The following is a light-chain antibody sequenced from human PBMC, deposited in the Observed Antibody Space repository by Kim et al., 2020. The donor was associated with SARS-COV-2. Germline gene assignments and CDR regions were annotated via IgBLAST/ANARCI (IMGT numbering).Light chain of an antibody. CDR1: QSVSRN. Sequence: SPGERATLPCRARQSVSRNLAWYQHKPGQAPRLLIYGASNRAIGVPDRFSGSGSGTEFTLTISSLQSEDFALYYCQQYNNWPPMYTFGQGTKLEIK. CDR3: QQYNNWPPMYT. CDR2: GAS. J-gene: IGKJ2*01. V-gene: IGKV3-15*01.